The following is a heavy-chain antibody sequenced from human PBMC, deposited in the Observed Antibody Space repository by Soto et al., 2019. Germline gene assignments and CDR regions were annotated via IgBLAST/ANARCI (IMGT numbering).Heavy chain of an antibody. CDR2: LVGSGGDI. J-gene: IGHJ3*02. CDR3: AKDAFANNGFWEAFDM. D-gene: IGHD3-3*01. V-gene: IGHV3-23*01. Sequence: EVQLLESGGGLVQPGGSLRLSCAASGFSFRSYAMSWVRQAPGKGLEWFSGLVGSGGDINYADSVKGRFTVSRDNSRNTLYLQMNSLREEDTAVYYCAKDAFANNGFWEAFDMWVQGTKVIVSS. CDR1: GFSFRSYA.